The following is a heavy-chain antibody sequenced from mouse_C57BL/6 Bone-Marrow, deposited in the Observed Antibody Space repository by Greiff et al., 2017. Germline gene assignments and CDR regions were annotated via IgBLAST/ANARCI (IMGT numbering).Heavy chain of an antibody. CDR2: IYPGDGDT. Sequence: QVQLQQSGPELVKPGASVKISCKASGYAFSSSWMNWVKQKPGKGLEWIGRIYPGDGDTNYNGKFKGKATLTADKSSSTAYMQLSSLTSEDSAVYFCARPKLWLPSYWYFDVWGTGTTVTVSS. D-gene: IGHD2-2*01. CDR3: ARPKLWLPSYWYFDV. J-gene: IGHJ1*03. CDR1: GYAFSSSW. V-gene: IGHV1-82*01.